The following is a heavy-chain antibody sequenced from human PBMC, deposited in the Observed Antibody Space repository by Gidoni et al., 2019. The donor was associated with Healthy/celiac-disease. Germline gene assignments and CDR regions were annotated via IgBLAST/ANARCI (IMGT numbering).Heavy chain of an antibody. Sequence: QVQLQQWGAGLLKPSETLSLPCAVYGGSFSGYYWSWIRQPPGKGLEWIGEINHSGSTNYNPSLKSRVTISVDTSKNQFSLKLSSVTAADTAVYYCARRGSGWYSNWFDPWGQGTLVTVSS. D-gene: IGHD6-19*01. J-gene: IGHJ5*02. V-gene: IGHV4-34*01. CDR3: ARRGSGWYSNWFDP. CDR2: INHSGST. CDR1: GGSFSGYY.